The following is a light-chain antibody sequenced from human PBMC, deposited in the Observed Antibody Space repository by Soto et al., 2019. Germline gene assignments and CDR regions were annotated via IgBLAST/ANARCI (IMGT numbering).Light chain of an antibody. Sequence: QSALTQPASVSGSPGQSITISCTGVSSDVGGYNYVSWYQHHPGKAPKLIIYDVSNRPSGVSNRFSGSKSGNTASLTIAGLQAEDEAEYYCSSYTNVIFGGGTQRTVL. CDR1: SSDVGGYNY. CDR2: DVS. CDR3: SSYTNVI. J-gene: IGLJ2*01. V-gene: IGLV2-14*01.